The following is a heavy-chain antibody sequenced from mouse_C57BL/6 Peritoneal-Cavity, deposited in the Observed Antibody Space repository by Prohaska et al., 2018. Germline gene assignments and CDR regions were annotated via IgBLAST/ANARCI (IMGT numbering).Heavy chain of an antibody. Sequence: EVKLVESGGGLVQPGGSLSLSCAASGFTFTDYYMSWVRQPPGKSLEWLGFIRNKANGYTTEYSASVKGRFTISRDNSQSILYLQMNALRAEDSATYYCARYSPANFYFDYWGQGTTLTVSS. CDR3: ARYSPANFYFDY. CDR1: GFTFTDYY. CDR2: IRNKANGYTT. J-gene: IGHJ2*01. D-gene: IGHD1-2*01. V-gene: IGHV7-3*01.